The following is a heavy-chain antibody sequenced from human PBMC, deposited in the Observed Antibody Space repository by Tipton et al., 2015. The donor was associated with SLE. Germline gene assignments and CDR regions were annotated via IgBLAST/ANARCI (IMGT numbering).Heavy chain of an antibody. CDR1: GGSFSGYF. D-gene: IGHD3-10*01. Sequence: TLSLTCAVYGGSFSGYFWSWIRQPPGKGLEWIGEINPSGGTNYNPSLESRVTISLGTSKNQFSLRLNSLTAADTAVYYCGREWGSTSSWGQGTLVTVS. J-gene: IGHJ5*02. V-gene: IGHV4-34*01. CDR3: GREWGSTSS. CDR2: INPSGGT.